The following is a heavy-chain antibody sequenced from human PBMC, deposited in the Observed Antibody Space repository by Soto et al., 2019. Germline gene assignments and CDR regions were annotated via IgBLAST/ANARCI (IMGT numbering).Heavy chain of an antibody. V-gene: IGHV3-23*01. D-gene: IGHD2-2*01. CDR3: AKDTVVVPVGDY. CDR2: ISGSGGST. J-gene: IGHJ4*02. Sequence: PGGSLSLSCAASGFPFSSYAMSWVRQAPGKGLEWGSAISGSGGSTYYADSVKGRFTLSRDNSKNTLSLQMNSLRAEETAVYYCAKDTVVVPVGDYWGQGTLVTVSS. CDR1: GFPFSSYA.